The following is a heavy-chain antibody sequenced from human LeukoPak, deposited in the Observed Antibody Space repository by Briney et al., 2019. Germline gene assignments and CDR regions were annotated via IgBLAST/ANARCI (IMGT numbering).Heavy chain of an antibody. J-gene: IGHJ3*02. V-gene: IGHV3-7*01. D-gene: IGHD6-19*01. CDR2: IKQDGSEK. CDR1: GFTFSSHC. Sequence: GGSLRLSCEASGFTFSSHCMSWVRQAPGKGLEWVANIKQDGSEKYYVDSVKGRFTISRDNARNSLYLQMSILRAADTAVYYCARVRIAVAVSAFDIWGQGTMVTVSS. CDR3: ARVRIAVAVSAFDI.